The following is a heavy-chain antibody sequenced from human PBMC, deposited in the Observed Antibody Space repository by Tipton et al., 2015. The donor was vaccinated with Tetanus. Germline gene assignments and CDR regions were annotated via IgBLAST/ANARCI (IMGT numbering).Heavy chain of an antibody. CDR1: GVSMIDSY. CDR2: IYSSGTT. V-gene: IGHV4-4*07. CDR3: ARVLPVNRAG. J-gene: IGHJ4*02. D-gene: IGHD4-17*01. Sequence: TLSLTCTVSGVSMIDSYWNWIRQPAGKGLEWIGRIYSSGTTNYDPSLRGRVTMSIDTSKNQFSVRLTSVTAADTAVYYCARVLPVNRAGWGQGTLVTVSS.